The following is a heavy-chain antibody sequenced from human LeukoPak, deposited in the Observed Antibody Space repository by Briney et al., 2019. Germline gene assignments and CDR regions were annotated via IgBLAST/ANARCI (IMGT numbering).Heavy chain of an antibody. V-gene: IGHV3-30*09. Sequence: GRSLRLSCAASGFTFSTYAMHWVRQAPGKGLEWVAVMSSDGNYKYYADSVKGRFAISRDNSRNTLDLQMDSLRAEDTAAYYCARRRLHVLRGVTGPPDFWGQGTLVTVSS. CDR2: MSSDGNYK. CDR3: ARRRLHVLRGVTGPPDF. J-gene: IGHJ4*02. D-gene: IGHD3-10*01. CDR1: GFTFSTYA.